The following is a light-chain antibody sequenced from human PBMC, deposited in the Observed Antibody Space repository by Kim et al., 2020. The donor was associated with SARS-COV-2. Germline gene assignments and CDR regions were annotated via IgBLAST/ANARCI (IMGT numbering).Light chain of an antibody. Sequence: GQSVTISCTGTSRDVGGYNYVSWYQQYPGKAPKLIIYEVSKRPSGVPARFSGSKSGNTASLTVSGLRGDDEADYYCTSYAGTNTLVFGGGTQLTVL. CDR3: TSYAGTNTLV. V-gene: IGLV2-8*01. J-gene: IGLJ3*02. CDR2: EVS. CDR1: SRDVGGYNY.